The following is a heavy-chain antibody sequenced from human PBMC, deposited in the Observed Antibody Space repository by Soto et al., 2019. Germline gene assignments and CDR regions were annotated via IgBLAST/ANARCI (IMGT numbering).Heavy chain of an antibody. D-gene: IGHD6-13*01. Sequence: QVQLQQWGAGQLKPSETLSLTCAVNGGSFTGYYGAWIRQSPGKGLEWIGEISHSGSTNYNPSLKSRVTISVDTSKNQFSLKLSSVTASDTGMYYCARNGGSTWYYFDSWGQGTVVTVSS. J-gene: IGHJ4*02. V-gene: IGHV4-34*01. CDR3: ARNGGSTWYYFDS. CDR2: ISHSGST. CDR1: GGSFTGYY.